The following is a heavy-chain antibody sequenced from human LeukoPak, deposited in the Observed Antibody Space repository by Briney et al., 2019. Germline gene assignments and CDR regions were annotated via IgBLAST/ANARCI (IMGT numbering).Heavy chain of an antibody. D-gene: IGHD1-26*01. J-gene: IGHJ3*02. CDR2: ISAYNGNT. CDR1: GYTFTSYG. Sequence: GASVKVSCKASGYTFTSYGISWVRQAPGQGLEWMGWISAYNGNTNYAQKLQGRVTMTTDTSTSTAYMELRSLRSDDTAVYYCARGPRAGSSGDAFDIWGQGTMVTVSS. CDR3: ARGPRAGSSGDAFDI. V-gene: IGHV1-18*01.